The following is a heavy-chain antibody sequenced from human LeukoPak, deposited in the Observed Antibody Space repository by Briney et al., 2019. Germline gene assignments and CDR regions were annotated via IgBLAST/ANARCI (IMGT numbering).Heavy chain of an antibody. CDR3: ARGIDSSGYYAGKYYFDY. Sequence: SETLSLTCTVSGGSISSYYWSWIRQPPGKGLGWIGYIYYSGSTNYNPSLKSRVTISVDTSKNQFSLKLSSVTAADTAVYYCARGIDSSGYYAGKYYFDYWGQGTLVTVSS. CDR1: GGSISSYY. J-gene: IGHJ4*02. CDR2: IYYSGST. V-gene: IGHV4-59*01. D-gene: IGHD3-22*01.